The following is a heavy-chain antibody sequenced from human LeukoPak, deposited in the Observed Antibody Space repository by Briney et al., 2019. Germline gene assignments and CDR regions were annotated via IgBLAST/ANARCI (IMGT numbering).Heavy chain of an antibody. Sequence: SETLSLTCTVSGGSIRSYYWSWIRQPPGKGLEWVGYIYYSGSTNYNPSLKSRVTISVDTSKNQFSLKLSSVTAADTAVYYCARAPVLRYFDWYFDYWGQGTLVTVSS. CDR2: IYYSGST. CDR1: GGSIRSYY. V-gene: IGHV4-59*01. D-gene: IGHD3-9*01. J-gene: IGHJ4*02. CDR3: ARAPVLRYFDWYFDY.